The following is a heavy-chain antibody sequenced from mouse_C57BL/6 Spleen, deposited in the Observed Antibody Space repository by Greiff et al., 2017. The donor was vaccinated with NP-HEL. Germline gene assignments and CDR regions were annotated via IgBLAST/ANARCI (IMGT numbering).Heavy chain of an antibody. V-gene: IGHV3-6*01. CDR2: ISYDGSN. Sequence: EVQLQESGPGLVKPSQSLSLTCSVTGYSITSGYYWNWIRQFPGNKLEWMGYISYDGSNNYNPSLKNRISITRDTSKNQFFLKLNSVTTEDTATYYCARDDSMVTTGYFDVWGTGTTVTVSS. CDR3: ARDDSMVTTGYFDV. D-gene: IGHD2-2*01. J-gene: IGHJ1*03. CDR1: GYSITSGYY.